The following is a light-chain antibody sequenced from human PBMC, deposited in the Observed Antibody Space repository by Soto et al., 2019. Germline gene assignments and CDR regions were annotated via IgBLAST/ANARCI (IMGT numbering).Light chain of an antibody. Sequence: DVVMTPSPLSLPVTLGQPASISCRSSQSLVYSAGNAYLNWFQQRPGQSPRRLLYKASNRDSGVPDRCSGRGAGTESTLQTNRGEAADVGIDYCMQGTHRPPTFGRGTRGEIK. CDR1: QSLVYSAGNAY. CDR2: KAS. J-gene: IGKJ1*01. V-gene: IGKV2-30*01. CDR3: MQGTHRPPT.